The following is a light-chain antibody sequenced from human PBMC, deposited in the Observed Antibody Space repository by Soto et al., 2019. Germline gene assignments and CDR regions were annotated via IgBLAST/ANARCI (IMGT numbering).Light chain of an antibody. CDR3: QQYNIWSSIT. V-gene: IGKV3-15*01. J-gene: IGKJ5*01. CDR1: QSISTK. CDR2: GAS. Sequence: EIVMTQSPATLSVSPGERATLSCRASQSISTKVGWYQQKPGQAPRLLIYGASTRATGVPPRFSGSGSGTECTLTISSLQSEDLAVYFCQQYNIWSSITFGQGTRLEIK.